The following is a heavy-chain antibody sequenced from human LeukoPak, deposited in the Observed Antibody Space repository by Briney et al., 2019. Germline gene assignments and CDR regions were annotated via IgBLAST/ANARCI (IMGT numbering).Heavy chain of an antibody. Sequence: TGVSLRLSCAAASFTFSRYWMMWVPQAPGQGGECGSTIKEDGVEKYYMDSMEGPFTTSREKAKNSLYLQMSNLRAEDTAAYYCATSRTIDNWGQGTLVIVSS. CDR2: IKEDGVEK. CDR3: ATSRTIDN. J-gene: IGHJ4*02. CDR1: SFTFSRYW. V-gene: IGHV3-7*02.